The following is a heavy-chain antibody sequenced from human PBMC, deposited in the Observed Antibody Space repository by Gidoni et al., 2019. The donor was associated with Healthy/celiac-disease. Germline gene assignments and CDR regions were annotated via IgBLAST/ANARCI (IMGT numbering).Heavy chain of an antibody. Sequence: QLQLQESGPGLVKPSETLSLTCTVSGGSISSSSYYWGWIRQPPGKGLEWIGSIYYSWSTYYNPSLKSRVTISVDTSKNQFSLKLSSVTAADTAVYYCARRGDYSNKYYYYYYYMDVWGKGTTVTVSS. V-gene: IGHV4-39*01. J-gene: IGHJ6*03. D-gene: IGHD4-4*01. CDR3: ARRGDYSNKYYYYYYYMDV. CDR1: GGSISSSSYY. CDR2: IYYSWST.